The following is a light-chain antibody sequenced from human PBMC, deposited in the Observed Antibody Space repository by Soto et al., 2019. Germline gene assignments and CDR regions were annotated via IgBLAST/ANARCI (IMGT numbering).Light chain of an antibody. V-gene: IGKV1-33*01. CDR1: QDISNY. CDR3: QQCDKLPLT. CDR2: DAS. Sequence: DIQMTQSPSSLSACVGDRVTITCQASQDISNYLNWYQQKPGKAPKLLIYDASNLETGAPSRFSGSGSGTDFTFTISSLQPEDIATYYCQQCDKLPLTFGGGTKVDIK. J-gene: IGKJ4*01.